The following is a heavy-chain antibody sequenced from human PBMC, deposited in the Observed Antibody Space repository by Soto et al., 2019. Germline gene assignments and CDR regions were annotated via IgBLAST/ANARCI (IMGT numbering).Heavy chain of an antibody. J-gene: IGHJ6*02. Sequence: PSETLSLTCAVYGGSFSGYYWSWIRQPPGKGLEWIGEINHSGSTNYNPSLKSRVTISVDTSKNQFSLKLSSVTAADTAVYYCARGDRFSECLLPLHYYGMDVWGQGTTVTVSS. V-gene: IGHV4-34*01. CDR2: INHSGST. CDR3: ARGDRFSECLLPLHYYGMDV. CDR1: GGSFSGYY. D-gene: IGHD3-3*01.